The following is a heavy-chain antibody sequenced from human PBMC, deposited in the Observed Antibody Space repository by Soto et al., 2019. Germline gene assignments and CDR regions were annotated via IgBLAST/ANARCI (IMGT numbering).Heavy chain of an antibody. D-gene: IGHD3-22*01. CDR3: ARVRFLDSSGNFDH. V-gene: IGHV3-20*04. J-gene: IGHJ4*02. CDR2: INWNGNSI. CDR1: GFTFDDYA. Sequence: GGSLRLSCAASGFTFDDYAMHWVRQAPGKGLEWVSGINWNGNSISYADSVKGRFTISRDNAKKSLYLQMNSLRVDDTALYYCARVRFLDSSGNFDHWGQGTQVTVSS.